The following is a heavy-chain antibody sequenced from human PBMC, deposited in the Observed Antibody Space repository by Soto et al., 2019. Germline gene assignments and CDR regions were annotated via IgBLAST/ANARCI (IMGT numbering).Heavy chain of an antibody. CDR3: ARDPRLLSSGWYMGGMDD. V-gene: IGHV3-48*03. Sequence: PGGSLRLSCAVSGFTFNTYEMNWVRQAPGKGLEWVSFISSSGSTIYYADSVKGRFTVSRDNTKNSLYLEMNSLRAEDTAVYYCARDPRLLSSGWYMGGMDDWGQGTTVTVSS. D-gene: IGHD6-19*01. CDR2: ISSSGSTI. CDR1: GFTFNTYE. J-gene: IGHJ6*02.